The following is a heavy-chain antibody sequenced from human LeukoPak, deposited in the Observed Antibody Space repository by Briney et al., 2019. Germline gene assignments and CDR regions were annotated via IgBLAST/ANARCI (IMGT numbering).Heavy chain of an antibody. V-gene: IGHV4-59*01. Sequence: PSETLSLTCTVSGGSISSYYWSWIRQPPGKGLEWIGYIYYSGSTNYHPSLKSRVTISVDTSKNQFSLKLSSVTAADTAVYYCAGTPALGYSYGYRPSSLDYYYGMDVWGQGTTVTVSS. J-gene: IGHJ6*02. D-gene: IGHD5-18*01. CDR3: AGTPALGYSYGYRPSSLDYYYGMDV. CDR1: GGSISSYY. CDR2: IYYSGST.